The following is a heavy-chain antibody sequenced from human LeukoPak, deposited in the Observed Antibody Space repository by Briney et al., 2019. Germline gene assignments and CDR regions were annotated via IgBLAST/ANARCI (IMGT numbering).Heavy chain of an antibody. CDR2: ISPSGGST. D-gene: IGHD1-26*01. CDR1: GYTFTSYY. CDR3: ALSAGGSYPHNDAFDI. J-gene: IGHJ3*02. Sequence: ASVKVAFKASGYTFTSYYMHWVRQAPGQGLEWMGIISPSGGSTSYAQKFQGRVTITADKSTSTAYMELSSLRSEDTAVYYCALSAGGSYPHNDAFDIWGQGTMVTVSS. V-gene: IGHV1-46*01.